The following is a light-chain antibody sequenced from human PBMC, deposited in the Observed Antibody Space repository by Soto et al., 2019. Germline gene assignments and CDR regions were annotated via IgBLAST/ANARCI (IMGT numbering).Light chain of an antibody. V-gene: IGKV1-17*01. CDR2: AAS. CDR1: EDIRND. Sequence: DIQMTQSPSSLSASVGDRVTIACRAREDIRNDLGWFQQKPGKAPKRLISAASTLQNGVPSRFRGSRSGTEFTLTINTLQPEDVATYYCLQHHSFPYTFGQGTKLEIK. CDR3: LQHHSFPYT. J-gene: IGKJ2*01.